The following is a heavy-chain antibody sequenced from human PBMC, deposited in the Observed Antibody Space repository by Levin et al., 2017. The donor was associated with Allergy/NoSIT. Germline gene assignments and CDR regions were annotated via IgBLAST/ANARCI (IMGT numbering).Heavy chain of an antibody. Sequence: ASVKVSCKASGYTFTSYGISWVRQAPGQGLEWMGWISAYNGNTNYAQKLQGRVTMTTDTSTSTAYMELRSLRSDDTAVYYCARAQRLGIAVAGTRYNWFDPWGQGTLVTVSS. J-gene: IGHJ5*02. CDR1: GYTFTSYG. CDR2: ISAYNGNT. CDR3: ARAQRLGIAVAGTRYNWFDP. D-gene: IGHD6-19*01. V-gene: IGHV1-18*01.